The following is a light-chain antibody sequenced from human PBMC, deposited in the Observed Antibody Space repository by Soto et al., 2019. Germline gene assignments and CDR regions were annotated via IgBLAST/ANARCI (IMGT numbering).Light chain of an antibody. CDR2: GAS. Sequence: EIVLTQSPGTLSLSPGKRATLSCRASQSVTGSYLAWYQQKPGQAPRLLISGASSRATGIPDRFSGSGSGTDFTLTISRLEPEDFAVYYCQQYGNSRGTFGQGTKVDIK. V-gene: IGKV3-20*01. J-gene: IGKJ1*01. CDR3: QQYGNSRGT. CDR1: QSVTGSY.